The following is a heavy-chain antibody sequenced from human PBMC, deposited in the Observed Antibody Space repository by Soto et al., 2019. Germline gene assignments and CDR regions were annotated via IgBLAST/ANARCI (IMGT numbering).Heavy chain of an antibody. CDR3: GGGGGFIFLGVARKPYYYGRDV. J-gene: IGHJ6*04. CDR1: GGSISSGGYY. Sequence: SETLSLTCTVSGGSISSGGYYWSWIRQHPGKGLEWIGYIYYSGSTYYNPSLKSRVTISVDTSKNQFSLKLSSVTAADTAVYYWGGGGGFIFLGVARKPYYYGRDVGGKGTRLTFP. D-gene: IGHD3-16*01. V-gene: IGHV4-31*03. CDR2: IYYSGST.